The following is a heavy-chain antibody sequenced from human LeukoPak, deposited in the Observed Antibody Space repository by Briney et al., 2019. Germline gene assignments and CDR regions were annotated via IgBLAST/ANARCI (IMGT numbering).Heavy chain of an antibody. CDR3: ARGVVAAPQTFDY. Sequence: SETLSLTCTVSGDSISTYYWSWIRQPPGKGLEWIGYIYYSVSSDYNPSLKRRVTMSVDVSTNQISLRLSSVTAADTAVYYCARGVVAAPQTFDYWGQGTLVTVSS. CDR1: GDSISTYY. D-gene: IGHD2-15*01. V-gene: IGHV4-59*01. J-gene: IGHJ4*02. CDR2: IYYSVSS.